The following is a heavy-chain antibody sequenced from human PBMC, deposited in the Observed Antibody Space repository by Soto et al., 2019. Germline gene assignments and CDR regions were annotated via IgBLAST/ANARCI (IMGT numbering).Heavy chain of an antibody. Sequence: PGGSLRLSCAASGFTFSSYWMHWVRQAPGKGLVWVSRINSGSSSIIYADSVKGRFTISRDNAKNTLYLQMNSLRAEDTAVYYCASHPRDNSGYWYYFDYWGQGTLVTVSS. CDR2: INSGSSSI. CDR3: ASHPRDNSGYWYYFDY. D-gene: IGHD3-22*01. J-gene: IGHJ4*02. V-gene: IGHV3-74*01. CDR1: GFTFSSYW.